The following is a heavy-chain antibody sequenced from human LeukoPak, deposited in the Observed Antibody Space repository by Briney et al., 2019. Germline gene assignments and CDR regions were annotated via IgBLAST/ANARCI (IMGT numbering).Heavy chain of an antibody. D-gene: IGHD2-15*01. V-gene: IGHV1-46*01. CDR2: INPSGGST. Sequence: ASVKVSCKASGYTFTSYYMHWVRQAPGQGLEWMGIINPSGGSTSYAQKFQGRVTMTRDTSTSTVYMEPSSLRSEDTAVYYCARAGTPTRGSGGTSLDYWGQGTLVTVSS. CDR3: ARAGTPTRGSGGTSLDY. J-gene: IGHJ4*02. CDR1: GYTFTSYY.